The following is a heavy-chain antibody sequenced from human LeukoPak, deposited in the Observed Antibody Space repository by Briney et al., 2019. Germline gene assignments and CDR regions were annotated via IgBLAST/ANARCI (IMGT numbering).Heavy chain of an antibody. CDR1: GYTFTSYD. CDR2: MNPNSGNT. J-gene: IGHJ5*02. Sequence: ASVKVSCKASGYTFTSYDINWVRQATGQGLEWMGWMNPNSGNTGYAQKFQGRVTMTRNTSISTAYMELSSLRSEDTAVCYCARLYCSSTSCYFSRYHNWFDPWGQGTLVTVSS. CDR3: ARLYCSSTSCYFSRYHNWFDP. D-gene: IGHD2-2*01. V-gene: IGHV1-8*01.